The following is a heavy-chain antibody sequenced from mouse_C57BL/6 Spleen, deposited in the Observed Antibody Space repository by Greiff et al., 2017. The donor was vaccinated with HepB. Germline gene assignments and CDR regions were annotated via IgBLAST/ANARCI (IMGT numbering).Heavy chain of an antibody. CDR3: ATDSGTLAY. J-gene: IGHJ3*01. CDR2: IDPEDGDT. CDR1: GFNIKDYY. Sequence: EVQLQQSGAELVRPGASVKLSCTASGFNIKDYYMHWVKQRPEQGLEWIGRIDPEDGDTEYAPKFQGKATMTADTSSNTAYLQISSLTSEDTAVYYCATDSGTLAYWGQGTLVTVSA. D-gene: IGHD1-1*01. V-gene: IGHV14-1*01.